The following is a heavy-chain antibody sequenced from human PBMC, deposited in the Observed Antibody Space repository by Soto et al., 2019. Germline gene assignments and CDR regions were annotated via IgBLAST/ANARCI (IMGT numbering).Heavy chain of an antibody. CDR2: INHSGST. J-gene: IGHJ4*02. Sequence: ETLSLTCAVYGGSFSGYYWTWIRQPPGTGLEWIGEINHSGSTDYNPSLKSRVTISVDTSKNQFSLKLTSVTAADTAVYCCARDKITGLFDYWGQGTLVTVSS. CDR1: GGSFSGYY. CDR3: ARDKITGLFDY. D-gene: IGHD2-8*02. V-gene: IGHV4-34*01.